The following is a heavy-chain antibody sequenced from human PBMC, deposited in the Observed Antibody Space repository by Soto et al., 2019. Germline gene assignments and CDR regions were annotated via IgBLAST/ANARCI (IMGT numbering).Heavy chain of an antibody. CDR1: GFTFSSYA. J-gene: IGHJ4*02. CDR3: AKWKYYDFWSGPYGFDY. V-gene: IGHV3-23*01. CDR2: ISGSGGST. Sequence: GGSLRLSCAASGFTFSSYAMSWVRQAPGKGLEWVSAISGSGGSTYYADSVRGRFTISRDNSKNTLYLQMNSLRAEDTAVYYCAKWKYYDFWSGPYGFDYWGQGTLVTVSS. D-gene: IGHD3-3*01.